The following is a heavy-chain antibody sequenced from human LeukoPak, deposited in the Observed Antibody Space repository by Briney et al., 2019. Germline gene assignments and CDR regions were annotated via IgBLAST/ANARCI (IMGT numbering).Heavy chain of an antibody. Sequence: SETLSLTCTVSGGSISTENYCWGWIRQPSGKGLEWIGSVYYGGSTQYKPSLQSRVTISIDTSKNQFSLKLNSVTAADTAVYYCAREPPGYWGQGILVTVSS. CDR3: AREPPGY. J-gene: IGHJ4*02. V-gene: IGHV4-39*02. CDR2: VYYGGST. CDR1: GGSISTENYC.